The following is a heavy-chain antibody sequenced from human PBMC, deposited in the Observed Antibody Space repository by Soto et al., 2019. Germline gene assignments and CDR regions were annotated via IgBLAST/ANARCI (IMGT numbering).Heavy chain of an antibody. CDR1: GYTFTSYG. V-gene: IGHV1-18*01. Sequence: QVQLVQSGAEVKKPGASVKVSCKASGYTFTSYGISWVRQAPGQGLEGMGWISAYNGNTNYAQKLQGRVTMTTDTSTSTAYMELRSLRSDDTAVYYCARESPTLGGSYSFYYGMDVWGQGTTVTVSS. J-gene: IGHJ6*02. CDR3: ARESPTLGGSYSFYYGMDV. D-gene: IGHD3-16*01. CDR2: ISAYNGNT.